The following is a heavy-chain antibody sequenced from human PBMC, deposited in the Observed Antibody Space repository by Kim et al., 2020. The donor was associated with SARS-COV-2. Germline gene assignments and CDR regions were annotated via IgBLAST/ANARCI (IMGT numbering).Heavy chain of an antibody. CDR1: GYSFTSYG. CDR3: ARDLNTNFWQATGDAFDI. CDR2: ISAYNGNT. Sequence: ASVKVSCKASGYSFTSYGINWVRQAPGQGLEWMGWISAYNGNTKYAQKLQDRVTMTTDTSTSTAYMELRSLRSDDTAVYYCARDLNTNFWQATGDAFDIWGQGTMVTVSS. J-gene: IGHJ3*02. D-gene: IGHD3-3*01. V-gene: IGHV1-18*04.